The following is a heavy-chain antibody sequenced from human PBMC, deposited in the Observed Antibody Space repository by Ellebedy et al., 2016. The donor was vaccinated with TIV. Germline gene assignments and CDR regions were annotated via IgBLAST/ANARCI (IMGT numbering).Heavy chain of an antibody. D-gene: IGHD2-2*01. V-gene: IGHV1-18*01. CDR1: GYTFTSYD. CDR3: ARDGAVVVPAAIPRPLDD. CDR2: ISAYNGNT. Sequence: ASVKVSXXASGYTFTSYDINWVRQATGQGLEWMGWISAYNGNTNYAQKLQGRVTMTTDTSTSTAYMELRSLRSDDTAVYYCARDGAVVVPAAIPRPLDDWGQGTLVTVSS. J-gene: IGHJ4*02.